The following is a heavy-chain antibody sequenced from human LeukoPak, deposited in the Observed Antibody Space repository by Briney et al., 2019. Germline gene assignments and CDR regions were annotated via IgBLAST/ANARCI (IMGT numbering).Heavy chain of an antibody. Sequence: GGSLRLSCAASGFTFSTSAMNWVRQVPGRGLEWVSSIDYDSSHIYYAASVRGRFTISRDNARNSVYLQMNSLRVEDTAVYYCARDPLRYLRVGHYDYWGQGTLVAVSS. D-gene: IGHD3-9*01. CDR3: ARDPLRYLRVGHYDY. CDR2: IDYDSSHI. J-gene: IGHJ4*02. V-gene: IGHV3-21*01. CDR1: GFTFSTSA.